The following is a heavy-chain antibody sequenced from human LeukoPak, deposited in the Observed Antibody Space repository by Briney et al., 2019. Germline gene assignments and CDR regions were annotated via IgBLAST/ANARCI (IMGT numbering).Heavy chain of an antibody. D-gene: IGHD6-13*01. V-gene: IGHV4-59*08. CDR1: GGSISSYY. Sequence: SETLSLTCTVSGGSISSYYWSWIRQPPGKGLEWIGYIYYSGSTNYNPSLKSRVTISVDTSKNQFSLKLSSVTAADTAAYYCARRLKQLVLFGDAFDIWGQGTMVTVSS. J-gene: IGHJ3*02. CDR3: ARRLKQLVLFGDAFDI. CDR2: IYYSGST.